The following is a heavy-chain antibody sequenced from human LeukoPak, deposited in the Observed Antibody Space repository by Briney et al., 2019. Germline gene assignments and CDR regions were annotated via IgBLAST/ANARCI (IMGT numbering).Heavy chain of an antibody. CDR3: ARVRGTDALLVLTGNNWFDP. J-gene: IGHJ5*02. V-gene: IGHV1-8*01. Sequence: ASVKVSCKASGYTFTSYDINWVRQATGQGLEWMGWMNPNSGNTGYAQKFQGRVTMTRNTSISTAYMELSSLRSDDTAVYYCARVRGTDALLVLTGNNWFDPWGQGTLVTVSS. D-gene: IGHD3-9*01. CDR2: MNPNSGNT. CDR1: GYTFTSYD.